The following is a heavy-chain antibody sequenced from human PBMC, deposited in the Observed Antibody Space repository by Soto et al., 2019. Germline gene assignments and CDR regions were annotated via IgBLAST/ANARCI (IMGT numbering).Heavy chain of an antibody. J-gene: IGHJ5*02. CDR3: ARGVTDWFDP. D-gene: IGHD4-4*01. Sequence: NPSETLSLTCAVSGGSISSGGYSWSWIRQPPGKGLEWIGYIYHSGSTYYNPSLKSRVTISVDRSKNQFSLKLSSVTAADTAVYYCARGVTDWFDPWGQGTLVTVSS. V-gene: IGHV4-30-2*01. CDR1: GGSISSGGYS. CDR2: IYHSGST.